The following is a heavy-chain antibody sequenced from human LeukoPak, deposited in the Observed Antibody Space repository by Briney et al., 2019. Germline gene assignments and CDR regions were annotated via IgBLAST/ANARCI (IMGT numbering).Heavy chain of an antibody. CDR1: GFTFSSYS. Sequence: GGSLRLSCAASGFTFSSYSMNWVRQAPGKGLEWVSSISSSSSYIYYADSVKGRFTISRDNAKNSLYLQMNSLRAEDTAVYYCAKDLRWLPIVGYYGMDVWGQGTTVTVSS. CDR2: ISSSSSYI. CDR3: AKDLRWLPIVGYYGMDV. D-gene: IGHD5-24*01. J-gene: IGHJ6*02. V-gene: IGHV3-21*01.